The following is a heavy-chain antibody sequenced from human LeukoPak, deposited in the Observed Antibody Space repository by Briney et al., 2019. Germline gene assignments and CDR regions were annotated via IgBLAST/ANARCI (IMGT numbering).Heavy chain of an antibody. CDR1: GYKFADDY. CDR3: VPTPEAYTSNWNV. CDR2: INPDTGFT. V-gene: IGHV1-2*02. J-gene: IGHJ4*02. Sequence: ASVKVSCKASGYKFADDYMHWVRQAPGQGLEFMGWINPDTGFTNYAQKFQGRVTLTRDTSISTAYMELRSLRSDDTAVYYCVPTPEAYTSNWNVWGRGTLVTVSS. D-gene: IGHD1-20*01.